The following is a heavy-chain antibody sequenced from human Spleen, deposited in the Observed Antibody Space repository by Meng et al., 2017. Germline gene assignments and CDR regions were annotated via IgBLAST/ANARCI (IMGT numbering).Heavy chain of an antibody. J-gene: IGHJ6*02. D-gene: IGHD3-22*01. CDR3: ARMAHSSGYYGYYYYGMDV. CDR2: IKEDGSEK. Sequence: GESLKISCPASGFTFSTYWMTWVRQAPGKGLEWVANIKEDGSEKYYVDSVKGRFTISRDNAKNSLYLQMNSLRGEDTAVYYCARMAHSSGYYGYYYYGMDVWGHGTTVTVSS. CDR1: GFTFSTYW. V-gene: IGHV3-7*01.